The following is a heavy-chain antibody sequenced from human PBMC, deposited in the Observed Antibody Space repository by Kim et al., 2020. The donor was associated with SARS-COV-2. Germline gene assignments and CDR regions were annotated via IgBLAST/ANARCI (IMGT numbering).Heavy chain of an antibody. CDR2: LNEGGSEK. Sequence: GGSLRLSCAASGFTFSYYWMSWVRQAPGKGLEWVANLNEGGSEKFYEDSVIGRFTISRDNAKRSVHLQMDDLRVEDTAVYFCVKHSGQYFDFWGQGTLVT. J-gene: IGHJ4*02. V-gene: IGHV3-7*01. CDR1: GFTFSYYW. D-gene: IGHD6-25*01. CDR3: VKHSGQYFDF.